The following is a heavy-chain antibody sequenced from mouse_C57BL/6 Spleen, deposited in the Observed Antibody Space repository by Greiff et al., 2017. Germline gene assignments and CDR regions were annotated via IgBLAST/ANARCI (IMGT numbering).Heavy chain of an antibody. D-gene: IGHD1-1*01. CDR3: ARGNYGSNYFDY. CDR2: IHPNSGST. J-gene: IGHJ2*01. CDR1: GYTFTSYW. Sequence: QVQLQRPGAELVKPGASVKLSCKASGYTFTSYWMHWVKQRPGQGLEWIGMIHPNSGSTNYNEKFKSKATLTVDKSSSTAYMQLSSLTSEDSAVYYCARGNYGSNYFDYWGQGTTLTVSS. V-gene: IGHV1-64*01.